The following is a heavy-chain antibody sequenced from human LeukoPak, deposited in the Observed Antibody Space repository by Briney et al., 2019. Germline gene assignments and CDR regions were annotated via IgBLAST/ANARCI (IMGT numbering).Heavy chain of an antibody. J-gene: IGHJ4*02. V-gene: IGHV3-23*01. CDR1: GFSFRTYD. Sequence: GGSLRLSCAASGFSFRTYDLSWVRQAPGKGLEWVSGISGSGGSIKYADSLKGRFTISRDNSKKTLYLQMNSLAAEDTAVYYCAKDKRPDPYYDFWSGPLLFDYWGQGTLVTVSS. D-gene: IGHD3-3*01. CDR3: AKDKRPDPYYDFWSGPLLFDY. CDR2: ISGSGGSI.